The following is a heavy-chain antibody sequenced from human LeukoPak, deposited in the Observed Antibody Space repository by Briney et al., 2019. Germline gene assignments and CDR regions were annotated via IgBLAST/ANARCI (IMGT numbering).Heavy chain of an antibody. CDR1: GYTFTSYG. CDR2: ISAYNGNT. Sequence: ASVKVSCKASGYTFTSYGISWVRQAPGQGLEWMGWISAYNGNTNYAQKLQGRVTMTTDTSTSTAYMELRSLRSDDTAVYYCARDLQGIQLCPGRGFDYWGPGTLVTVSS. D-gene: IGHD5-18*01. CDR3: ARDLQGIQLCPGRGFDY. J-gene: IGHJ4*02. V-gene: IGHV1-18*01.